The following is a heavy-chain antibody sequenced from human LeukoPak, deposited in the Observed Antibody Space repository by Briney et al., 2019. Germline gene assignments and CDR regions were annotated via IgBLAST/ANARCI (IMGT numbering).Heavy chain of an antibody. D-gene: IGHD3-10*01. CDR3: VNILFG. V-gene: IGHV3-74*01. J-gene: IGHJ4*02. CDR2: ISSDGSTT. CDR1: GFTFSSYW. Sequence: GGSLRLPCAVSGFTFSSYWMHWVRQVPGEGLVWVSRISSDGSTTTYADSVKGRFTISRDNAKNTLYLQMNSLRAEDTAVYYCVNILFGWGQGTLVTVSS.